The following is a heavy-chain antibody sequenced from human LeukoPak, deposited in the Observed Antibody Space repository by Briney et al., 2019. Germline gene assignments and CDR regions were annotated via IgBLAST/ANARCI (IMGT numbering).Heavy chain of an antibody. V-gene: IGHV1-18*01. CDR3: ARGGYYDILTGYYRFFDY. CDR2: ISAYNGNT. CDR1: GYTFTSYG. J-gene: IGHJ4*02. D-gene: IGHD3-9*01. Sequence: ASVKVSCKASGYTFTSYGISWVRQAPGQGLEWMGWISAYNGNTNYAQKLQGRVTMTTDTSTSTAYMELRSLRSDDTAVYYCARGGYYDILTGYYRFFDYWGQGTLVTVSS.